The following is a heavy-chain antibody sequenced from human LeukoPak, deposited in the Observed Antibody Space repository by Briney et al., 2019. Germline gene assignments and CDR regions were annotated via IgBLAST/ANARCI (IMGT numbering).Heavy chain of an antibody. CDR1: GFTFSSYA. J-gene: IGHJ4*02. D-gene: IGHD6-13*01. Sequence: PGGSLRLSCAASGFTFSSYAMHWVRQAPGKGREWVAVISYDGSNKYYADSVKGRFTISRDNSKITLYLQMNSLRAEDTAVYYCARARGIAAAEPGYWGQGTLVTVSS. CDR3: ARARGIAAAEPGY. V-gene: IGHV3-30-3*01. CDR2: ISYDGSNK.